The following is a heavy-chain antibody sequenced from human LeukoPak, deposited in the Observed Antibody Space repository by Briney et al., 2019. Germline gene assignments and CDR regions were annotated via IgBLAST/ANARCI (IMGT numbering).Heavy chain of an antibody. V-gene: IGHV3-11*01. CDR2: ISSSGSTI. CDR3: ARAITFGGVIVIVEYFDY. D-gene: IGHD3-16*02. Sequence: GGSLRLSCAASGFTFSDYYMSWIRQAPGKGLEWVSYISSSGSTIYYADSVKGQFTISRDNAKNSLYLQMNSLRAEDTAVYYCARAITFGGVIVIVEYFDYWGQGTLVTVSS. J-gene: IGHJ4*02. CDR1: GFTFSDYY.